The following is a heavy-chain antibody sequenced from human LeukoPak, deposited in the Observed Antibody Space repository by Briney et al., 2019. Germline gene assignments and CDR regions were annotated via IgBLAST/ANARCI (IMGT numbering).Heavy chain of an antibody. CDR2: IYYSGST. V-gene: IGHV4-39*07. J-gene: IGHJ5*02. Sequence: KPSETLSLTCAVSGASVSGSSYYWGWIRQPPGKGLEWIGSIYYSGSTYYNPSLKSRVTISVDTSKNQFSLKLSSVTAADTAVYYCARRVFGSGWLNWFDPWGQGTLVTVSS. D-gene: IGHD6-25*01. CDR3: ARRVFGSGWLNWFDP. CDR1: GASVSGSSYY.